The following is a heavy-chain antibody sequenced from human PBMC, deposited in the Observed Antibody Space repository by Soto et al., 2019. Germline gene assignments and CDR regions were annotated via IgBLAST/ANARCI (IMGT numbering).Heavy chain of an antibody. V-gene: IGHV4-59*08. J-gene: IGHJ4*02. CDR3: ARHFSVDYFDY. CDR1: GGSISSYY. Sequence: SETLSLTCTVSGGSISSYYWSWIRQHPGKGLEWIGYIYYSGSTYYNPSLKSRVTISVDTPKNQFSLKLSSVTAADTAVYYCARHFSVDYFDYWGQGALVTVSS. CDR2: IYYSGST.